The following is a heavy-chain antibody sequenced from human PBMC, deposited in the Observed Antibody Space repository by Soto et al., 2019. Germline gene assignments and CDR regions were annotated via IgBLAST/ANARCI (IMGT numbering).Heavy chain of an antibody. D-gene: IGHD3-9*01. CDR1: GGSFSGYY. CDR2: INHSGST. Sequence: SETLSLTCAVYGGSFSGYYWAWIRQPPGKGLEWIGEINHSGSTNYNPSLKSRVTISVDTSKNQFSLKLSSVTAADTAVYYCAVGGYDILTGLGDYYYGMDVWGQGTTVTVSS. J-gene: IGHJ6*02. CDR3: AVGGYDILTGLGDYYYGMDV. V-gene: IGHV4-34*01.